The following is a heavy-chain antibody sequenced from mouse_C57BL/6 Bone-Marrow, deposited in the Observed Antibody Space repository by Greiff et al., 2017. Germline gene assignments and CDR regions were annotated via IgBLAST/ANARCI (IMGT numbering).Heavy chain of an antibody. D-gene: IGHD3-3*01. J-gene: IGHJ1*03. CDR2: IDPSDSYT. V-gene: IGHV1-69*01. CDR1: GYTFTSYW. CDR3: ARGGAAVDWYDGV. Sequence: QVQLQQPGAELVMPGASVKLSCKASGYTFTSYWMHWVKQRPGQGLEWIGVIDPSDSYTNYNQKFKGKSTLTVDKSSSTAYMQLSSLTSEDSAVYDCARGGAAVDWYDGVWGRGTAVTVTA.